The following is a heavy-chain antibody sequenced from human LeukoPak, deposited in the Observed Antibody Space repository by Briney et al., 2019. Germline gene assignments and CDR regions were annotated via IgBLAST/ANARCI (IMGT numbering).Heavy chain of an antibody. D-gene: IGHD2-15*01. J-gene: IGHJ5*02. CDR2: IKSNTNSYAT. CDR3: TRQSIDLDCSATYCSNWFDP. Sequence: GGSLKLSCAASGFTFSGSPMHWVRQASGKGLEWVGRIKSNTNSYATAYAASVKGRFTISRDDSKNTAYLQMDSLRTEDTAVYYCTRQSIDLDCSATYCSNWFDPWGQGTLVTVSS. V-gene: IGHV3-73*01. CDR1: GFTFSGSP.